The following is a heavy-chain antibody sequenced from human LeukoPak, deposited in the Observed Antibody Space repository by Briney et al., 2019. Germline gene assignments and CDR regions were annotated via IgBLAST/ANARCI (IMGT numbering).Heavy chain of an antibody. CDR1: GFTFSSYW. V-gene: IGHV3-7*04. Sequence: PGGSLRLSCAASGFTFSSYWMTWVRQAPGKGLEWVANIKQDGSEKYYVDSVKGRFTISRDNAKNSLYLQMSSLRAEDTAVYYCARDVCSGGSCYYDYWGQGTLVTVSS. CDR3: ARDVCSGGSCYYDY. CDR2: IKQDGSEK. J-gene: IGHJ4*02. D-gene: IGHD2-15*01.